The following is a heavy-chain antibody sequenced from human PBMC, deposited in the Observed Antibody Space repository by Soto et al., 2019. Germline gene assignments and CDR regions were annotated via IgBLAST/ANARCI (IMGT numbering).Heavy chain of an antibody. V-gene: IGHV4-59*01. CDR2: IYYSGST. CDR1: GGSISNYY. Sequence: NPSETLSLTCTVSGGSISNYYWSWIRQPPGKGLEWIGYIYYSGSTNYSPSLKSRVTISVDTSKNQLSLKLSSMTAADTAVYYCARAGAATLSDYWGQGTLVTVSS. J-gene: IGHJ4*02. CDR3: ARAGAATLSDY. D-gene: IGHD2-15*01.